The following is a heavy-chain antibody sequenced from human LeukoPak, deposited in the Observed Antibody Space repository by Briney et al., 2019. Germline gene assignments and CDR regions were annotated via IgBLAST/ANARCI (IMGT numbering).Heavy chain of an antibody. D-gene: IGHD3-22*01. CDR1: GGTFSSYA. V-gene: IGHV1-69*05. CDR3: ARPSDYYDSSGYSD. Sequence: RASVEVSCKASGGTFSSYAISWVRQAPGQGLEWMGGIIPIFGTANYAQKFQGRVTITTDESTSTAYMELSSLRSEDTAVYYCARPSDYYDSSGYSDWGQGTLVTVSS. CDR2: IIPIFGTA. J-gene: IGHJ4*02.